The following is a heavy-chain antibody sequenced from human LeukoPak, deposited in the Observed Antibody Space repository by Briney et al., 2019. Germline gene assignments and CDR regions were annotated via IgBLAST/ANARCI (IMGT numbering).Heavy chain of an antibody. CDR3: ARATYYYDSSGYPYGMDV. CDR2: IIPIFGTA. Sequence: SVKVSCKASGGTFSSYAISWVRQALGQGLEWMGGIIPIFGTANYAQKFQGRVTITADESTSTAYMELSSLRSEDTAVYYCARATYYYDSSGYPYGMDVWGQGTTVTVSS. CDR1: GGTFSSYA. V-gene: IGHV1-69*13. D-gene: IGHD3-22*01. J-gene: IGHJ6*02.